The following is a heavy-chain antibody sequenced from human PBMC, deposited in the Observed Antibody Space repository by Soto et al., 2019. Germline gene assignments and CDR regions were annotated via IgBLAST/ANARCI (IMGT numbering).Heavy chain of an antibody. D-gene: IGHD2-8*01. CDR1: ADTFTANA. V-gene: IGHV1-69*13. Sequence: GASVKVSCKVSADTFTANALTWVRQAPGQGLEWIGGIIPVFGKPSYAQNFQGRVTITADRSTTDESSSTAYMELRGLRSDDTAVYYCGRVALNGPGNHWGQGTLVTVSS. CDR3: GRVALNGPGNH. J-gene: IGHJ5*02. CDR2: IIPVFGKP.